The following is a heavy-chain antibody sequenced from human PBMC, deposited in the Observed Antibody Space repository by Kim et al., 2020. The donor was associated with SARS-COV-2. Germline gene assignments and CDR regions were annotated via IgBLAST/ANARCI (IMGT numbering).Heavy chain of an antibody. CDR2: INCDGGTT. CDR1: GFTFSSYW. Sequence: GGSLRLSCAASGFTFSSYWMHWVRQAPGKGLVWVSRINCDGGTTSYADSVKGRFIISRDNAKSTLYLQMNSLRAEDTALYYCASRRFTGTYYYFDYWGQG. CDR3: ASRRFTGTYYYFDY. D-gene: IGHD1-26*01. V-gene: IGHV3-74*01. J-gene: IGHJ4*02.